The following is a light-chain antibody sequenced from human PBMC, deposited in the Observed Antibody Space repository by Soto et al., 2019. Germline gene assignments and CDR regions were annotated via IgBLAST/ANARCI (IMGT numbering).Light chain of an antibody. J-gene: IGKJ1*01. V-gene: IGKV1-39*01. CDR2: GAS. Sequence: DIQMTQSPSSLSASVGDRVTITCRASQSISRHLNWYQQKPGKAPILLIFGASTLQRGVPTSFSGSGSGTDFTLTISSLQPEDFATYYCQQSYSTPRTFGQGTRWIS. CDR1: QSISRH. CDR3: QQSYSTPRT.